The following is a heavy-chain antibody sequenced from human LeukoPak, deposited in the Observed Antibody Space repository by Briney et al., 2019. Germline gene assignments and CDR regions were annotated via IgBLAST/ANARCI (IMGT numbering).Heavy chain of an antibody. CDR3: ARARKHREHGGNSLGY. V-gene: IGHV1-8*01. J-gene: IGHJ4*02. CDR2: KYPNSGNT. Sequence: ASVNVSRKSSVYTFPSYDFNWVGQPAGQGLEGVGLKYPNSGNTGYAQKCQGRVTMTRNTSLSTAYMEQSSLRSEDTGVYYRARARKHREHGGNSLGYWGQGTLVTVSS. D-gene: IGHD4-23*01. CDR1: VYTFPSYD.